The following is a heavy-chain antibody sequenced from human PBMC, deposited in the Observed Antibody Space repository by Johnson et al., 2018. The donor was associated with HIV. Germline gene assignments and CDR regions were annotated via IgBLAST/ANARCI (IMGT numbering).Heavy chain of an antibody. J-gene: IGHJ3*01. CDR2: ISYDGSNK. CDR3: AREGGVHCTGGVCYRSTDAFDF. D-gene: IGHD2-8*02. V-gene: IGHV3-30*04. Sequence: VQLVEFGGGVVQPGRSLRLSCAASGFTFSSYTMHWVRQAPGKGLEWVAVISYDGSNKYYADSVKGRFTISRDNSKNTLYLQMNSLRAEDTAVYYCAREGGVHCTGGVCYRSTDAFDFWGQGTMVTVSS. CDR1: GFTFSSYT.